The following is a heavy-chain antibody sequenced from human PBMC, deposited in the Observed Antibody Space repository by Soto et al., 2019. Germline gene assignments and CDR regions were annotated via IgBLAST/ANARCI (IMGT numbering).Heavy chain of an antibody. D-gene: IGHD3-10*01. CDR3: AREVQVLIAAFVY. J-gene: IGHJ4*02. V-gene: IGHV1-69*19. CDR2: ISPMFGAA. CDR1: GGTFNTYA. Sequence: QVQLVQSGAEMKKPGSSVKVSCQSSGGTFNTYAMNWVRQAPGQGPEWMGDISPMFGAATYAPQFQGRVTITADECTATSYMKLSSLTSDDKALYFCAREVQVLIAAFVYWGQGTLVTVSS.